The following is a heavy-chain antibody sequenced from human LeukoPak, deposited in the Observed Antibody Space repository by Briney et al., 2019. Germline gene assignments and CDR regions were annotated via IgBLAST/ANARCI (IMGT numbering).Heavy chain of an antibody. Sequence: SETLSLTCFVSNGSITSTSYWAWIRQSPGKGLEWIGTTSSGGSAYYKTSLKSRVTISVDTSKTQLSLRLTSVTAAGTAVYYCARQGGGDFVDSWGQGTLVSVS. J-gene: IGHJ4*02. CDR1: NGSITSTSY. CDR3: ARQGGGDFVDS. CDR2: TSSGGSA. D-gene: IGHD4-17*01. V-gene: IGHV4-39*01.